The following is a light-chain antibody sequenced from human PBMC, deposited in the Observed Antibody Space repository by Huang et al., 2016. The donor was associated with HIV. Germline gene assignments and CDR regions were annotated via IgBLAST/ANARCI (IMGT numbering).Light chain of an antibody. J-gene: IGKJ1*01. Sequence: AIHITQSPSSLSASTGDRVTLTCRASQGIHTFLSWDQQRSGEAPKLLVYAASTLESGIPSRFSGSGSGTDFNLTISCLQSEDFATYYCQQYYNYPQTFGQGTKIEVK. CDR2: AAS. V-gene: IGKV1-8*01. CDR3: QQYYNYPQT. CDR1: QGIHTF.